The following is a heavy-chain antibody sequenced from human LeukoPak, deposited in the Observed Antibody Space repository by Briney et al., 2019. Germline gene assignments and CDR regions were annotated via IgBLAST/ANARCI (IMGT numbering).Heavy chain of an antibody. Sequence: ASVKVSCKVSGYTLTELSMYWVRQAPGKGLEWMGSFDLEDGETIYAQRFQGRVTMTEDTSTDTAYMELSSLRSEDTAVYYCARGGSGSYQYYFDYWGQGTLVTVSS. J-gene: IGHJ4*02. V-gene: IGHV1-24*01. CDR1: GYTLTELS. CDR3: ARGGSGSYQYYFDY. CDR2: FDLEDGET. D-gene: IGHD1-26*01.